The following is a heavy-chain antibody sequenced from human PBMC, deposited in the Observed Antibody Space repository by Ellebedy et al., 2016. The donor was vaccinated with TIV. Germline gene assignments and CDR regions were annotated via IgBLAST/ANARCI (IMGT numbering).Heavy chain of an antibody. CDR1: GFTFRSYP. Sequence: GGSLRLXCAASGFTFRSYPMSWVRQAPGKGLEWLSTISDSGSSPYYTQSIKGRITISRDNSKNTLFLQLHSLRADDTALYFCAKEVTGPTSGYYGPSGDFFYGLDVWGQGTTVTVSS. J-gene: IGHJ6*02. CDR2: ISDSGSSP. V-gene: IGHV3-23*01. D-gene: IGHD3-22*01. CDR3: AKEVTGPTSGYYGPSGDFFYGLDV.